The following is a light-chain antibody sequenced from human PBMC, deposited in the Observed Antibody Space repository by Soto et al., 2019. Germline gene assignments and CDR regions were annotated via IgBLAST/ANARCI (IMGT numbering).Light chain of an antibody. J-gene: IGLJ2*01. CDR1: SSDVGSYKY. CDR2: DVN. V-gene: IGLV2-14*03. Sequence: QSALTQPASVSGSPGQSITISCTGTSSDVGSYKYVSWYQQNPGKAPKLMIYDVNIRPSGVSNRFSGSKSGNTASLTISGLQAEDESDYYCSSYTSSSTVVFGGGTKLTVL. CDR3: SSYTSSSTVV.